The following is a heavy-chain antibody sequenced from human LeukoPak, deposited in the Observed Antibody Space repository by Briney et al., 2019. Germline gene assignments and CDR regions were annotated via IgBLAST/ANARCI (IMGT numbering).Heavy chain of an antibody. CDR2: INPNSGDT. Sequence: GASVKVSCKASGYIFNGYYIHWVRQAPGQGLEWMGWINPNSGDTNYPQKFQGRVTMAWDTSICTAYMELSRLKSDDTAVYYCARGNSGSDYWGQGTLVTVSS. CDR1: GYIFNGYY. D-gene: IGHD5-12*01. V-gene: IGHV1-2*02. CDR3: ARGNSGSDY. J-gene: IGHJ4*02.